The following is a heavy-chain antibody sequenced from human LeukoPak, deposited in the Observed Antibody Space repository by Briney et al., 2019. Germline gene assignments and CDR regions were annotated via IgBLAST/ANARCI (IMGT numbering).Heavy chain of an antibody. V-gene: IGHV4-30-2*01. D-gene: IGHD5-18*01. CDR2: IYHSGST. Sequence: SETLSLTCTVSGSSISSGGYYWSWIRQPPGKGLEWIGYIYHSGSTYYNPSLKSRVTISVDRSKNQFSLKLSSVTAADTAVYYCARGEAMVDYWGQGTLVTVSS. CDR3: ARGEAMVDY. J-gene: IGHJ4*02. CDR1: GSSISSGGYY.